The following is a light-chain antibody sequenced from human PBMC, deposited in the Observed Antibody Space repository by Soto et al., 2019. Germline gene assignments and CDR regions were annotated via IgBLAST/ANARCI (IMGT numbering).Light chain of an antibody. CDR1: QSVSSY. Sequence: EIVLTQSPATLSLSPGERATLSFRASQSVSSYLAGYQHKPGQAPRLRIYDASNRATGITARFSGSGSGTAGTISISSLSPEDFAIYYCQQRSNWPPVTLGGGTKEEIK. J-gene: IGKJ4*01. V-gene: IGKV3-11*01. CDR3: QQRSNWPPVT. CDR2: DAS.